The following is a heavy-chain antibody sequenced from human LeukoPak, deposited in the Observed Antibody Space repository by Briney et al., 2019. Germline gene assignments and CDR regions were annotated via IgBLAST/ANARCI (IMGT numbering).Heavy chain of an antibody. CDR1: GGTFSSYA. Sequence: GASVTVSCMASGGTFSSYAISWVRQAPGQGLEWMGGIIAIFGTANYAQKFQGRDTITADESTSTAYMELSSLRSEDTAVYYCARAVIESIVGTHFDYWGQGNLVTVSS. J-gene: IGHJ4*02. CDR3: ARAVIESIVGTHFDY. V-gene: IGHV1-69*13. D-gene: IGHD1-26*01. CDR2: IIAIFGTA.